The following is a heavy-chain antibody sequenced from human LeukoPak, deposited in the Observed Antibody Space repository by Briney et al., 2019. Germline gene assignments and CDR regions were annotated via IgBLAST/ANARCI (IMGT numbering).Heavy chain of an antibody. CDR3: ARTYSSSSGGRYYYYMDV. CDR1: GFTFSSYS. D-gene: IGHD6-6*01. V-gene: IGHV3-21*01. J-gene: IGHJ6*03. CDR2: ISSSSSYI. Sequence: GGSLRLSCAASGFTFSSYSMNWVRQAPGKGLEWVSSISSSSSYIYYADSVKGRFTISRDNAKNSLYLQMNSLRAEDTAVYYCARTYSSSSGGRYYYYMDVWGKGTTVTVSS.